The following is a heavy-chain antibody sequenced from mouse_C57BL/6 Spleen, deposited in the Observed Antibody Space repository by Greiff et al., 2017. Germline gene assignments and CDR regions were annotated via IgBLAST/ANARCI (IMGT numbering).Heavy chain of an antibody. V-gene: IGHV6-3*01. Sequence: EVKLEEPGGGLVQPGGSMKLSCVASGFTFSNYWMNWVRQSPEKGLEWVAQIRLKSDNYATHYAESVKGRFTIPRDDSKSRVYLQMNNLRAEDTGIYYCAGGAQATWFAFWGTGTLVTVSA. CDR1: GFTFSNYW. D-gene: IGHD3-2*02. CDR3: AGGAQATWFAF. J-gene: IGHJ3*01. CDR2: IRLKSDNYAT.